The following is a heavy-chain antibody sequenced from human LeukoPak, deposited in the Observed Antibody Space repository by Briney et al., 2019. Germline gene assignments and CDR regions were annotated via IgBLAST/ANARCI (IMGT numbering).Heavy chain of an antibody. Sequence: GGSLRLSCAASGFAFSSYGMHWVRQAPGKGLEWVAVISYDGSNKYYADSVKGRFTISRGNSKNTLYLQMNSLRAEDTAVYYCAKDSSPVKFNFFYYFDYWGQGTLVTVSS. D-gene: IGHD2/OR15-2a*01. J-gene: IGHJ4*02. CDR2: ISYDGSNK. V-gene: IGHV3-30*18. CDR3: AKDSSPVKFNFFYYFDY. CDR1: GFAFSSYG.